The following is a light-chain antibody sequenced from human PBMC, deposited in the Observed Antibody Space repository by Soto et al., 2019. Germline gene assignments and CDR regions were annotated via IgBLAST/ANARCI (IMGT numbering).Light chain of an antibody. J-gene: IGKJ4*01. CDR1: QSVSSSF. Sequence: EIVLTQSPGTLSLSPGERATLSCRASQSVSSSFLAWYQQKPGQAPRLLIYGASSRATGNPDRFSGSGSGTDFTLTISRLEPEDVAVYYCQQYGSSPLTFGGGTKVEIK. V-gene: IGKV3-20*01. CDR3: QQYGSSPLT. CDR2: GAS.